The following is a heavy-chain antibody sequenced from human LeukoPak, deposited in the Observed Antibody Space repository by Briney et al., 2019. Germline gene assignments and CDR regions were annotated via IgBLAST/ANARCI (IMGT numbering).Heavy chain of an antibody. CDR3: ASTDALAQNSYGYVFDY. V-gene: IGHV4-31*03. Sequence: PSETLSLTCTVSGGSISSGGYYWSWIRQHPGKGLEWIGYIYYSGSTYYNPSLKSRVTISVDTSKNQFSLKLSSVTAAVTAVYYCASTDALAQNSYGYVFDYWGQGTLVTVSS. CDR1: GGSISSGGYY. J-gene: IGHJ4*02. D-gene: IGHD5-18*01. CDR2: IYYSGST.